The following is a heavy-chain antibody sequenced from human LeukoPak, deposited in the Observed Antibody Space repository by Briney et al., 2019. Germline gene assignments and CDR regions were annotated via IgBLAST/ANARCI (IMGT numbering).Heavy chain of an antibody. V-gene: IGHV3-23*01. J-gene: IGHJ4*02. CDR1: GFTFSSYA. Sequence: GGSLRLSCAASGFTFSSYAMSWVRQAPGKGLEWVSAISGSGGSTYYADSVKGRFTISRDNSKNTLYLQMNSLRAEDTAVYFCAKDLLPDYYDSSGYSSSDYWGQGTLVTVSS. CDR3: AKDLLPDYYDSSGYSSSDY. D-gene: IGHD3-22*01. CDR2: ISGSGGST.